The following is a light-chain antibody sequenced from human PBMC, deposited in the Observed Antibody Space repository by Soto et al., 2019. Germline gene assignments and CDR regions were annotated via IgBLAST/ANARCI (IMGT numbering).Light chain of an antibody. V-gene: IGKV1-12*01. J-gene: IGKJ4*01. Sequence: DIQLTQSPSSVSASVGDRVTITCRASQGVSSWLAWYQQKPGKAPKLLIYAVSSSQSGVPARFSGSGSGTDFTLTISSLQPDDFATYYCQQANGFPVTFGGGTRVEIK. CDR3: QQANGFPVT. CDR2: AVS. CDR1: QGVSSW.